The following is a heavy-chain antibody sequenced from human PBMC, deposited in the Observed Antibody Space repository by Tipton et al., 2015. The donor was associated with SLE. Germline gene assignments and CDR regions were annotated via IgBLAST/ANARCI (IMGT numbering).Heavy chain of an antibody. CDR3: ARGDQVVATTYMDV. CDR1: GGSISSHY. D-gene: IGHD5-12*01. J-gene: IGHJ6*03. CDR2: FYYSGST. Sequence: TLSLTCTVSGGSISSHYWSWIRQPPGKGLEWIGYFYYSGSTNYNPSLKSRVTISVDTSKNQFSLKLSSVTAADTAVYYCARGDQVVATTYMDVWGKGTTVTVSS. V-gene: IGHV4-59*11.